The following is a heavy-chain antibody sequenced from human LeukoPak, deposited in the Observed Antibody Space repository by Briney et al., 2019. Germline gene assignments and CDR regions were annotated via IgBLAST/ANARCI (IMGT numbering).Heavy chain of an antibody. CDR2: VNPNSGHT. CDR3: VKGMMKTTVIDNWFDP. V-gene: IGHV1-8*01. D-gene: IGHD4-17*01. CDR1: GYTFTSYD. J-gene: IGHJ5*02. Sequence: ASVKVSCKASGYTFTSYDINWVRQATGQGLEWMGWVNPNSGHTGYAQKFQGRVTMTRNTSISTAYMELSSLRAEDTAVYYCVKGMMKTTVIDNWFDPWGQGTLVTVSS.